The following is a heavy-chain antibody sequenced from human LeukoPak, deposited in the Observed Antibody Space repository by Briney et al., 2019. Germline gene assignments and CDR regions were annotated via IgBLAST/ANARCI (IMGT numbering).Heavy chain of an antibody. V-gene: IGHV4-30-4*01. D-gene: IGHD5-18*01. CDR2: IYYSGST. Sequence: SETLSLTCTVSGGSISSYYWSWIRQPPGKGLEWIGYIYYSGSTYYNPSLKSRVTISVDTSKNQFSLKLSSVTAADTAVYYCARVRGYSYGLDYWGQGTLVTVSS. CDR1: GGSISSYY. J-gene: IGHJ4*02. CDR3: ARVRGYSYGLDY.